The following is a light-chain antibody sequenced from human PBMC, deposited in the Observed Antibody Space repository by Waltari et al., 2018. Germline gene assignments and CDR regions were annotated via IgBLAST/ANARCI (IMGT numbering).Light chain of an antibody. J-gene: IGKJ2*01. CDR2: GTS. Sequence: DIQMTQSPSSLSASVGDRVTITCRASQSISSYLNWYQQKPGKAPELLIYGTSSLQSGVPSRFSGSGSGTDFTHTISSLQSEDFATYYCQQGYSTPYTFGQGTKLEIK. CDR3: QQGYSTPYT. V-gene: IGKV1-39*01. CDR1: QSISSY.